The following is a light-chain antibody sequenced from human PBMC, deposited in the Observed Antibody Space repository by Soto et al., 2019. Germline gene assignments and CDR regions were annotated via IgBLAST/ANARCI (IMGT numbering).Light chain of an antibody. J-gene: IGKJ5*01. V-gene: IGKV3-11*01. CDR1: QSVSSY. CDR3: QQRSNWPPIT. CDR2: DAS. Sequence: EIVLTQVPATLSLSSGGKTTLSCRASQSVSSYLAWYQQKPGQAPRLLIYDASNRATGIPARFSGSGSGTDFTLTISSLEPEDFAVYYCQQRSNWPPITFGQGTRLEIK.